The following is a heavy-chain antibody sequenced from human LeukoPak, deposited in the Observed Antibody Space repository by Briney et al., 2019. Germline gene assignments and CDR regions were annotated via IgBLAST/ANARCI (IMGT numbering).Heavy chain of an antibody. Sequence: ASVKVSCKSSGYTFTSYGISWVRQAPGQGLEWMGWISAYNGNTNYAQKLQGRVTMTTDTSTSTAYMELRSLRSDDTAVYYCARDGKYSSGWDPPDYWGQGTLVTVSS. J-gene: IGHJ4*02. CDR1: GYTFTSYG. CDR3: ARDGKYSSGWDPPDY. V-gene: IGHV1-18*01. CDR2: ISAYNGNT. D-gene: IGHD6-19*01.